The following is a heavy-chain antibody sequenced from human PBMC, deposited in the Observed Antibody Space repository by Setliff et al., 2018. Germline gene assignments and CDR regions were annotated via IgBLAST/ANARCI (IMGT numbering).Heavy chain of an antibody. CDR2: TYSGGST. CDR1: GFTVSSNY. CDR3: ARDDRGYCSSTSCYYAFDI. D-gene: IGHD2-2*03. V-gene: IGHV3-66*02. Sequence: GESLKLSCAASGFTVSSNYMSWVRQAPGKGLEWVSVTYSGGSTYYADSVKGRFTISRDNSKNTLYLQMNSLRAEDTAVYYCARDDRGYCSSTSCYYAFDIWGQGTMVTVSS. J-gene: IGHJ3*02.